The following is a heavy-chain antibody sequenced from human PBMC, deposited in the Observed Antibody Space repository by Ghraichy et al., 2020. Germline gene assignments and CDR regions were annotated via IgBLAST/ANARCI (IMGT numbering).Heavy chain of an antibody. Sequence: SGPTLVKPTQTLTLTCTFSGFSLSTSGVGVGWIRQPPGKALEWLALIYWNDDKCYSPSLQSRLTITKDTSNNQVVLTMTTMDPVDTATYYCAHNGVGDCRSTGCLVCFAPWCQGVLLAFSS. D-gene: IGHD2-2*01. CDR2: IYWNDDK. J-gene: IGHJ5*02. CDR3: AHNGVGDCRSTGCLVCFAP. CDR1: GFSLSTSGVG. V-gene: IGHV2-5*01.